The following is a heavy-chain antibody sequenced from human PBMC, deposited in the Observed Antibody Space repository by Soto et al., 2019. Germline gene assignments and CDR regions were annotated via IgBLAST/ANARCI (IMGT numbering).Heavy chain of an antibody. CDR3: ARHNVVAGNDY. D-gene: IGHD6-19*01. Sequence: PSDTLSLTCTVYRGSISSNSNYWGWIRQPPGRGLEWIGTIYYSGSTYCNPSLKSRVTISVDTSKNQFSLKLSSVTAADTAVYYCARHNVVAGNDYWGQGTLVTVS. CDR1: RGSISSNSNY. CDR2: IYYSGST. V-gene: IGHV4-39*01. J-gene: IGHJ4*02.